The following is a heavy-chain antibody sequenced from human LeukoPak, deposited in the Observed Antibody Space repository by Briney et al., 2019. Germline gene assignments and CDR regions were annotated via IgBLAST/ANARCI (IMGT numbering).Heavy chain of an antibody. J-gene: IGHJ4*02. D-gene: IGHD3-22*01. CDR3: ATPLDYYDRSGYHQGGD. CDR1: GFTFSRYW. V-gene: IGHV3-7*03. Sequence: GGSLRLSCAASGFTFSRYWMTWVRQAPGKGLEWVANIKEDGGKKNYVDSVKGRFTISRDNAKNSLYLQMNSLRAEDTAVYYCATPLDYYDRSGYHQGGDWGQGTLVTVSS. CDR2: IKEDGGKK.